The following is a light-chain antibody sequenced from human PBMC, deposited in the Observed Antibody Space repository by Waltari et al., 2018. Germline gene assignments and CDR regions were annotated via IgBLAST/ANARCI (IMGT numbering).Light chain of an antibody. J-gene: IGKJ2*01. Sequence: EIVMTQSPATLSVSPGERATLSCRASQSVSSKLAWYQQKPGQAPRLLIYNASTRATGIPARFSGSGSGTEFTLTISSLQSGDFAVYYCQHYNNGGKAFGQGTKLEIK. CDR1: QSVSSK. CDR3: QHYNNGGKA. CDR2: NAS. V-gene: IGKV3-15*01.